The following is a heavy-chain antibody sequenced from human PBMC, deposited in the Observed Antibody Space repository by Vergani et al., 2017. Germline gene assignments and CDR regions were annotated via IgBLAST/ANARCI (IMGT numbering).Heavy chain of an antibody. CDR2: IIPIFGTA. V-gene: IGHV1-69*01. J-gene: IGHJ6*02. CDR3: ARRGPADCSGGSCYYYYGMDV. D-gene: IGHD2-15*01. Sequence: QVQLVQSGAEVKKPGSSVKVSCKASGGTFSSYAISWVRPAPGQGLEWMGGIIPIFGTANYAQKFQGRVTITADESTSTAYMELSSLRSEDTAVYYCARRGPADCSGGSCYYYYGMDVWGQGTTVTVSS. CDR1: GGTFSSYA.